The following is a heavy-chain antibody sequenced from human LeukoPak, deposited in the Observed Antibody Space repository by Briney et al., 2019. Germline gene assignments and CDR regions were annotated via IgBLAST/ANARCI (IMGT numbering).Heavy chain of an antibody. D-gene: IGHD6-19*01. CDR2: IKKDGSET. Sequence: GGSLRISCAASGFSFSTYWMNCVRQAPGKGLEWVANIKKDGSETYDVDSVKVRFTISRDNAKNSLYLQMKSLRDEDTAVYYCAGGSGWLMDVWGKGTTVTVSS. CDR1: GFSFSTYW. V-gene: IGHV3-7*01. CDR3: AGGSGWLMDV. J-gene: IGHJ6*04.